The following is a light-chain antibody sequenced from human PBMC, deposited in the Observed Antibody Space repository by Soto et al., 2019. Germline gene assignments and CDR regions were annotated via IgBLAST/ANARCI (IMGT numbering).Light chain of an antibody. V-gene: IGKV3-15*01. CDR1: QSVSSN. J-gene: IGKJ1*01. CDR2: GAF. CDR3: QQYNDWPLT. Sequence: EIVMTQSPVTLSVSPGERVTLSCRASQSVSSNLAWYQQKPGQAPSLLIYGAFTRATGIPARFSGTGSGTEFTLTLSSLQSEDFALYYCQQYNDWPLTFGQGTKVDI.